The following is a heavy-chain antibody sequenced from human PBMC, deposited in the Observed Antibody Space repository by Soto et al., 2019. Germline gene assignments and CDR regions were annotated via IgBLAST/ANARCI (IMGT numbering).Heavy chain of an antibody. V-gene: IGHV1-46*03. D-gene: IGHD2-8*01. CDR1: GYTFTSYY. CDR3: ARDSPCTNGVCYYYYMDV. Sequence: ASVKVSCKASGYTFTSYYMHWVRQAPGQGLEWMGIINPSGGSTSYAQKFQGRVTMTRDTSTSTVYMELSSLRSEDTAMYYCARDSPCTNGVCYYYYMDVWGKGTTVTVSS. J-gene: IGHJ6*03. CDR2: INPSGGST.